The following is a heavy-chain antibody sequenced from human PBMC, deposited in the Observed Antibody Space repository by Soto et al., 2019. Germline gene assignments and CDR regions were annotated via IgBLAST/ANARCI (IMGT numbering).Heavy chain of an antibody. V-gene: IGHV4-34*01. CDR2: INHSGST. CDR3: ARDVQQWGAKVYYFDD. D-gene: IGHD6-19*01. J-gene: IGHJ4*02. Sequence: SETLSLTCAVYGGSFSGYYWSWIRQPPGKGLEWIGEINHSGSTNYNPSLKSRVTISVDTSKNQFSLKLSSVTAADTAVYYCARDVQQWGAKVYYFDDWGQGTLVTVSS. CDR1: GGSFSGYY.